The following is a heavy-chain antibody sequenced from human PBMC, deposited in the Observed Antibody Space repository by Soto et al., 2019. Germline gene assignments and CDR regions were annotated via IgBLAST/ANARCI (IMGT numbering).Heavy chain of an antibody. Sequence: QLQLQESGPGLVKPSETLSLTCTVSGGSISSSSYYWGWIRQPPGKGLEWIGSIYYSGSTYYNPSLKSRVTISVDTSKNQFSLKLSSVTAADTAVYYCARQRAYDYSNQQDPLLDYWGQGTLVTVSS. CDR3: ARQRAYDYSNQQDPLLDY. D-gene: IGHD4-4*01. J-gene: IGHJ4*02. CDR2: IYYSGST. V-gene: IGHV4-39*01. CDR1: GGSISSSSYY.